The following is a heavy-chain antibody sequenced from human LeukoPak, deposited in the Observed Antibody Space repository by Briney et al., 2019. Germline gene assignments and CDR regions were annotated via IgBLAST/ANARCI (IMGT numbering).Heavy chain of an antibody. CDR3: ARGTYFWSGHTTYYFDY. CDR2: IIPIFGTA. CDR1: GGTFSSYA. D-gene: IGHD3-3*01. Sequence: ASVKVSCKASGGTFSSYAISWVRQAPGQGLEWMGGIIPIFGTANYAQKFQGRVTITADKSTSTAYMELSSLRSEDTAVYYCARGTYFWSGHTTYYFDYWGQGTLVTVSS. V-gene: IGHV1-69*06. J-gene: IGHJ4*02.